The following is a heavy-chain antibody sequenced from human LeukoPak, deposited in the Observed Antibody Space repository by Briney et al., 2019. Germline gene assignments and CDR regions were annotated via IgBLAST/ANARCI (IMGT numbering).Heavy chain of an antibody. CDR2: IYPGDSDT. Sequence: GESLKISCKGSGYSFTSYWIGWVRQMPGKGLEWMGIIYPGDSDTRYSPSFQGQVTISADKSISTAYLQWSSLKASDTAMYYCARHGGTGIAAAGTETPFDYWGQGTLVTVSS. CDR3: ARHGGTGIAAAGTETPFDY. D-gene: IGHD6-13*01. V-gene: IGHV5-51*01. J-gene: IGHJ4*02. CDR1: GYSFTSYW.